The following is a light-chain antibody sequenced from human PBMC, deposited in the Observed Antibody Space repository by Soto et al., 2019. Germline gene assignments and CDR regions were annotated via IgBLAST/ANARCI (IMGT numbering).Light chain of an antibody. V-gene: IGLV1-40*01. Sequence: QSVLTQPPSVSGAPGQRVTISCTGTSSNIGTDYDVHWYQHHPGTAPKLLIYGNDNRPAGVPGRFSGSKSDTSASLAITGLQAEDEANYYCQSYDTSLSGVVFGGGTKLTVL. CDR2: GND. J-gene: IGLJ2*01. CDR1: SSNIGTDYD. CDR3: QSYDTSLSGVV.